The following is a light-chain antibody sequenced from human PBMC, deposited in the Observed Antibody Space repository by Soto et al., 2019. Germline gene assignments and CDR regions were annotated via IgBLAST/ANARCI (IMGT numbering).Light chain of an antibody. CDR2: EDN. CDR3: CAYGGSSNYV. Sequence: QSALTQPPSASGSPGQSVTISCTGTSSDVGGYNYVSWYQQHPGKAPKLMIYEDNKRPSGLSNHFSGSRSGNTASLTISGLQSEDEGDYYCCAYGGSSNYVFGTGTKLTVL. V-gene: IGLV2-8*01. CDR1: SSDVGGYNY. J-gene: IGLJ1*01.